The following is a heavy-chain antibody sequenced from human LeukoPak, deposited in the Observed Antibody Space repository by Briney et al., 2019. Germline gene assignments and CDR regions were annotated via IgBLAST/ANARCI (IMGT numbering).Heavy chain of an antibody. Sequence: GGSLRLSCAASGFHFSNYGIHWVRQAPGKGLEWVAVISSDTTNKYYTDSVKGRFTIPRDNSKNTLYLQMNSLRAEDTAVYYCAKDQDVAAAGTWGSIDYWGQGTEVTVSS. CDR2: ISSDTTNK. J-gene: IGHJ4*02. CDR3: AKDQDVAAAGTWGSIDY. V-gene: IGHV3-30*18. CDR1: GFHFSNYG. D-gene: IGHD6-13*01.